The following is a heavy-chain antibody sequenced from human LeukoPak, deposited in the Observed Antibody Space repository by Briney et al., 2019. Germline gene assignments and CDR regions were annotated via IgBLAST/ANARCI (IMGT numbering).Heavy chain of an antibody. CDR2: IYYSGST. D-gene: IGHD4-17*01. Sequence: PSEALSLTCTVSGGSISSRCYYWGWIPQPPGKGLEWIGSIYYSGSTYYNPLHKSRVTISIDTSKNQFSLKLSSVSAADTAVYYCVGETTVTTIPWGQGTVVTVSS. J-gene: IGHJ5*02. V-gene: IGHV4-39*01. CDR3: VGETTVTTIP. CDR1: GGSISSRCYY.